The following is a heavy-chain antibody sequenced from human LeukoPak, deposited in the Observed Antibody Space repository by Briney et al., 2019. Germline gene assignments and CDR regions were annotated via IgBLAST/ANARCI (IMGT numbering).Heavy chain of an antibody. CDR2: IIPIFGTA. Sequence: TVKVSCSASGGTFSSYAISWVRQAPGQGLEWMGGIIPIFGTANYAQKFQGRVTITADESTSSAYMELSSLRSEDTAVYYCASNSGIAVAGAFDIWGQGTMVTVSS. CDR1: GGTFSSYA. CDR3: ASNSGIAVAGAFDI. V-gene: IGHV1-69*13. D-gene: IGHD6-19*01. J-gene: IGHJ3*02.